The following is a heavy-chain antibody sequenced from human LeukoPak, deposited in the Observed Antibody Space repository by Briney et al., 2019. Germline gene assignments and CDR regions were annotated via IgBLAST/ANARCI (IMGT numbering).Heavy chain of an antibody. Sequence: PGGSLRLSCAASGFTFSSYSMNWVRQAPGKGLEWVSSISSSSSYIYYADSVKGRFTISRDNAKNSLYLQMNSLRAEDTAVYYCARDSGSYWSWFDPWGQGTLVTVSS. CDR1: GFTFSSYS. V-gene: IGHV3-21*01. CDR3: ARDSGSYWSWFDP. D-gene: IGHD1-26*01. J-gene: IGHJ5*02. CDR2: ISSSSSYI.